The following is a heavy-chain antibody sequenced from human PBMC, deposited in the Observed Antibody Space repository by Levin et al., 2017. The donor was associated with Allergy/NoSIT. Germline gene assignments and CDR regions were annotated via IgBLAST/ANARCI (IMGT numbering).Heavy chain of an antibody. V-gene: IGHV3-23*01. CDR1: GFSFSSDD. CDR2: IGISGGTT. CDR3: AKSIPFWYFDL. Sequence: GESLKISCAASGFSFSSDDMTWVRQAPGQGLEWVSSIGISGGTTYADSVKGRFTISRDNSKIILYLQMNSLRADDTAVYYCAKSIPFWYFDLWGRGTLVIVSS. J-gene: IGHJ2*01.